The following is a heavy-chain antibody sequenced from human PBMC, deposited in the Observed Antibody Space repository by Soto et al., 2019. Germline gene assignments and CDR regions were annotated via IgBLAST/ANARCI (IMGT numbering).Heavy chain of an antibody. CDR2: MNPDSGNT. Sequence: QVQLVQSGAEVRTPGASVKVSCKASGYTFTSYDINWVRQATGQGPEWMGWMNPDSGNTGYVQKFQGRVTMTRNTAISSAYMEVGSLRSEDKGGYLWCGFVWRSNVNFDYWGQGTLVTVSS. D-gene: IGHD3-10*01. CDR1: GYTFTSYD. J-gene: IGHJ4*02. CDR3: CGFVWRSNVNFDY. V-gene: IGHV1-8*01.